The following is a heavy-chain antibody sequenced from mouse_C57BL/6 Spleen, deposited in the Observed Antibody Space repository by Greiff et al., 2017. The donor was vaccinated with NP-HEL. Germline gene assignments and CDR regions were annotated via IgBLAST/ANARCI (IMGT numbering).Heavy chain of an antibody. V-gene: IGHV2-9*01. CDR3: AKHEGTGPFAY. J-gene: IGHJ3*01. Sequence: VKLMESGPGLVAPSQSLSITCTVSGFSLTCYGVDWVRQPPGKGLEWLGVIWGGGSTNYHSALMSRLSISKDNSKIQVVLKMNSLRTDDTAMYYCAKHEGTGPFAYWGQGTLVTVSA. CDR2: IWGGGST. D-gene: IGHD4-1*01. CDR1: GFSLTCYG.